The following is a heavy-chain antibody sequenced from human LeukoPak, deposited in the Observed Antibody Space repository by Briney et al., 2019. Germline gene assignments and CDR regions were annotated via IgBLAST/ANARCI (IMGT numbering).Heavy chain of an antibody. Sequence: PGGSLRLSCAASGFTFSTYAMSWIRQPPGKGLEWIGEINHSGSTNYNPSLKSRVTISVDTSKNQFSLKLSSVTAADTAVYYCGLLNFDYWGQGTLVTVSS. CDR3: GLLNFDY. CDR2: INHSGST. D-gene: IGHD2-15*01. V-gene: IGHV4-34*08. J-gene: IGHJ4*02. CDR1: GFTFSTYA.